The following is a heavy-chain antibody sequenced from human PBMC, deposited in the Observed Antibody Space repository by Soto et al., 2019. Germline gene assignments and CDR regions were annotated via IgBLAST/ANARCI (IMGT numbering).Heavy chain of an antibody. CDR2: ISSSSSYI. CDR1: GFTFSSYS. V-gene: IGHV3-21*01. CDR3: ARDGRNQLPPHGHYYYYYMDV. J-gene: IGHJ6*03. Sequence: GGSLRLSCAASGFTFSSYSMNWVRQAPGKGLEWVSSISSSSSYIYYADSVKGRFTISRDNAKNSLYLQMNSLRAEDTAVYYCARDGRNQLPPHGHYYYYYMDVWGKGTTVTVSS. D-gene: IGHD2-2*01.